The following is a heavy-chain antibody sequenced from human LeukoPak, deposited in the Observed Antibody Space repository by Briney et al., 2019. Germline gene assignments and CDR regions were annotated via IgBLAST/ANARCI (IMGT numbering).Heavy chain of an antibody. D-gene: IGHD3-9*01. CDR1: GGSFSGYY. CDR2: INHSGST. V-gene: IGHV4-34*01. Sequence: SETLSLTCAVYGGSFSGYYWSWIRQPPGKGREWIGEINHSGSTNYNPSLKSRVTISVDTSKNQFSLKLSSVTAADTGVYHCARGHDILTCYYPAPRRAFDIWGQGTMVTVSS. CDR3: ARGHDILTCYYPAPRRAFDI. J-gene: IGHJ3*02.